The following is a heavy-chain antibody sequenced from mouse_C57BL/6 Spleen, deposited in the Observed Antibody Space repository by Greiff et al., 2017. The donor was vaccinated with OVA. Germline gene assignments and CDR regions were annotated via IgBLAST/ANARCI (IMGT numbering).Heavy chain of an antibody. Sequence: EVKLVESGGGLVKPGGSLKLSCAASGFTFSDYGMHWVRQAPEKGLEWVAYISSGRSTIYYADTVKGRFTISRDNAKNTLFLQMTSLRSEDTAMYYCARGGQLRLFDYWGQGTTLTVSS. CDR2: ISSGRSTI. D-gene: IGHD3-2*02. CDR3: ARGGQLRLFDY. V-gene: IGHV5-17*01. J-gene: IGHJ2*01. CDR1: GFTFSDYG.